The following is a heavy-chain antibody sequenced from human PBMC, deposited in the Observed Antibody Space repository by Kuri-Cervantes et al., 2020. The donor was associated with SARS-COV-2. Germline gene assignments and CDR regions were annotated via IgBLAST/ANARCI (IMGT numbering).Heavy chain of an antibody. CDR3: GGLGVRSYGVLDY. V-gene: IGHV4-59*01. CDR2: IYDSANT. D-gene: IGHD5-18*01. Sequence: SETLSHTCTVSGRSLNNYYWSWIRQPPGEGLEWIGYIYDSANTSYNTSPRSRVTMSVDTSKNQVSLKLTSVAAADTAVYFCGGLGVRSYGVLDYWGQGTLVTVSS. CDR1: GRSLNNYY. J-gene: IGHJ4*02.